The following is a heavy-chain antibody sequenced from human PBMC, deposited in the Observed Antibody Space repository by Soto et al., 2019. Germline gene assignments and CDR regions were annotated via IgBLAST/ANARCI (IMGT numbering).Heavy chain of an antibody. CDR1: GASISTGKW. Sequence: QVQLQESGPGLVKPSETLTLTCAVSGASISTGKWWSWVRQPPGKGLEWIGEISHSVIANYNPALRSRVTIEVDKSKNQFSLKLSVTAADTAMYYCTRDGDYGYSLAYWGQGTLVTVSS. CDR3: TRDGDYGYSLAY. D-gene: IGHD5-18*01. CDR2: ISHSVIA. J-gene: IGHJ4*02. V-gene: IGHV4-4*02.